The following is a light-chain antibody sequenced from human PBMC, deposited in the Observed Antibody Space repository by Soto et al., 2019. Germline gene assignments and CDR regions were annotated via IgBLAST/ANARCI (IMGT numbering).Light chain of an antibody. V-gene: IGLV2-14*01. CDR3: SSYKSTSTPYV. CDR2: EVN. J-gene: IGLJ1*01. CDR1: SSDVGGYNY. Sequence: QSALTQPASVSGSPGQSITISCTGSSSDVGGYNYVSWYQQHPGKAPKLIIYEVNNRPSGVSNRFSGSKYGNTASLTISGLQAEDEADYYCSSYKSTSTPYVFGTGTKLTVL.